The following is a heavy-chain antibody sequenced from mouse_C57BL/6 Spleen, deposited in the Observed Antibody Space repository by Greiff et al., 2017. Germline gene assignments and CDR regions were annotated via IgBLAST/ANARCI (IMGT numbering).Heavy chain of an antibody. D-gene: IGHD2-3*01. CDR3: VRSGDGYYDAMDY. CDR1: GFSFNTYA. V-gene: IGHV10-1*01. Sequence: EVKLMESGGGLVQPKGSLKLSCAASGFSFNTYAMNWVRQAPGKGLEWVARIRSKSNNYATYYADSVKDRFTISRDDSESMLYLQMNNLKTEDTAMYYCVRSGDGYYDAMDYWGQGTSVTVSS. CDR2: IRSKSNNYAT. J-gene: IGHJ4*01.